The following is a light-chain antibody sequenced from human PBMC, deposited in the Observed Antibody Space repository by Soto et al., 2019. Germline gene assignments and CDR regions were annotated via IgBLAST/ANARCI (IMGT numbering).Light chain of an antibody. CDR1: QSVTTY. V-gene: IGKV3-20*01. CDR3: QQYGSSSWT. J-gene: IGKJ1*01. Sequence: LLTQSPATLSLSPGDSATLSCRASQSVTTYLAWYHQKPGQAPRLLIYDVSNRATGIPARFSGSGSGTDFTLTISRLEPEDFAVYYCQQYGSSSWTFGQGTKVEIK. CDR2: DVS.